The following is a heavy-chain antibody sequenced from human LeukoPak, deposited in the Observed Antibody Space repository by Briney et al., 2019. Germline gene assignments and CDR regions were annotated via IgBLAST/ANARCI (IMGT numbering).Heavy chain of an antibody. V-gene: IGHV4-59*01. CDR2: IYYSGST. J-gene: IGHJ5*02. CDR3: ARVVIAASHNWFDH. D-gene: IGHD6-13*01. CDR1: GGSISSYY. Sequence: SETLSLTCTVSGGSISSYYWSWIRQPPGKGLEWIGYIYYSGSTNYNPSLKSRVTISVDTSKNQFSLKLSSVTAADTAVYYCARVVIAASHNWFDHWGQGTLVTVSS.